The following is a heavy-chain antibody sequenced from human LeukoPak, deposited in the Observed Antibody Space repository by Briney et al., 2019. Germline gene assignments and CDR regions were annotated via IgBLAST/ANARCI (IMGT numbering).Heavy chain of an antibody. CDR1: GFTFSSYN. Sequence: GGSLRLSCAASGFTFSSYNMNWVRQAPGKGLEWVSYISSSSSTMFYADSLKGRFTISRDNAKNSLYLQMHSLRAEDTAVYYCARDYRGSADPRNFDYWGQGTLVTVSS. CDR3: ARDYRGSADPRNFDY. J-gene: IGHJ4*02. D-gene: IGHD5-12*01. V-gene: IGHV3-48*01. CDR2: ISSSSSTM.